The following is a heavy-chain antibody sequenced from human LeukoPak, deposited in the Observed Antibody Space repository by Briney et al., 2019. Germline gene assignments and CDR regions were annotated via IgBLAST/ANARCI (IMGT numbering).Heavy chain of an antibody. CDR2: IYHSGST. D-gene: IGHD2-15*01. V-gene: IGHV4-38-2*02. CDR3: ARHGPTAGILGYMDV. J-gene: IGHJ6*03. Sequence: SETLSLTCSVSGHSISSGYYWGWIRQSPGKGLEWIGSIYHSGSTYYKPSLKSRVTISVDTSKYQFSLKLSSVTATDTAVYYCARHGPTAGILGYMDVWGKGTTVTVSS. CDR1: GHSISSGYY.